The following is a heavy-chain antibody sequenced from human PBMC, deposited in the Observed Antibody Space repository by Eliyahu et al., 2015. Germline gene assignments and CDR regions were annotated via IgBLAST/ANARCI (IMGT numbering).Heavy chain of an antibody. Sequence: TGFTFSRYWMTWVRQAPGKGLEWVANINQDGNEKYYLDSVKGRFTISRLNAENSLDLQMNSLRVEDTAVYYCARSYVFYNGMDVWGQGTTVTVSS. CDR2: INQDGNEK. CDR3: ARSYVFYNGMDV. V-gene: IGHV3-7*01. J-gene: IGHJ6*02. CDR1: GFTFSRYW. D-gene: IGHD2-8*01.